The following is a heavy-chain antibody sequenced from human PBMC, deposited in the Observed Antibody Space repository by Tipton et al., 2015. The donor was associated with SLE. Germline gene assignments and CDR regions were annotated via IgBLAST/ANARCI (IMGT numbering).Heavy chain of an antibody. CDR3: AKSVAVRPKFDN. CDR2: VFYRGVT. V-gene: IGHV4-39*07. CDR1: GDSVTNGNYY. D-gene: IGHD6-19*01. J-gene: IGHJ4*02. Sequence: TLSLTCSVSGDSVTNGNYYWGWIRQPPWQGLEWIGSVFYRGVTYYNPSLESRVTVSVDTSKNQFSLRLSSVTAADTAVYYCAKSVAVRPKFDNWGQGALVTVSS.